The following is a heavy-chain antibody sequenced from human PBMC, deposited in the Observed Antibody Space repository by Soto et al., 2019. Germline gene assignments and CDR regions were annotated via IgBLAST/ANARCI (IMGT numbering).Heavy chain of an antibody. CDR1: GVSISSYY. Sequence: SETLSLTCTVSGVSISSYYWSWIRQPPGKGLEWIGYIYYSGSTNYNPSLKSRVTISVDTSKNQFSLKLSSVTAADTAVYYCARGERLRFLEWYYFDYWGQGTLVTVSS. D-gene: IGHD3-3*01. J-gene: IGHJ4*02. V-gene: IGHV4-59*01. CDR3: ARGERLRFLEWYYFDY. CDR2: IYYSGST.